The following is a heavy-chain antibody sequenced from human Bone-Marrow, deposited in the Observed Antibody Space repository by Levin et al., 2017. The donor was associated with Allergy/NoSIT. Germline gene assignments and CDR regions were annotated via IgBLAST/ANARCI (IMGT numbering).Heavy chain of an antibody. CDR2: LYYSATT. J-gene: IGHJ4*02. CDR1: ADPITSYY. CDR3: AGRRDFWRSAGDY. Sequence: SETLSLTCSVSADPITSYYWTWIRQPPGKGLEWIGYLYYSATTNYNSSLKSRVTMSLDTSKKQFSLNLTSVTAADPAVYYCAGRRDFWRSAGDYGGRGIMVTDSS. D-gene: IGHD3-3*01. V-gene: IGHV4-59*01.